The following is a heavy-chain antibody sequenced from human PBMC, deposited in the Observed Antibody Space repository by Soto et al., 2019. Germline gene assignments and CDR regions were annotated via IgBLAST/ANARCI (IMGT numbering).Heavy chain of an antibody. J-gene: IGHJ5*01. CDR1: GCSLSTSGVG. CDR2: IYWDDDR. CDR3: ARRPPGNLNAFDS. V-gene: IGHV2-5*02. D-gene: IGHD1-1*01. Sequence: QITLQESCPTLVKPTQTLTLTCSVAGCSLSTSGVGVGWIRQSPGTALEWLALIYWDDDRRSRPSLKDRLIITKDTSKNQGVRAMTHVGPVDTATYFCARRPPGNLNAFDSWGQGTLVTVS.